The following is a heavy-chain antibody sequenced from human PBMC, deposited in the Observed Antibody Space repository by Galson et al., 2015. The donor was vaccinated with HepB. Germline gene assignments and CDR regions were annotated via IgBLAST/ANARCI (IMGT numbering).Heavy chain of an antibody. J-gene: IGHJ3*02. D-gene: IGHD3-10*01. Sequence: SLRLSCAASGFTFSSYGMHWVRQAPGKGLEWVAVISYDGSKNNYANSVKGRFTISRDNSKNTLYLQMNRLRAEDTAVFYCAKDWVRVVLIGFRGLSGAFDIWGQGTMVTVSS. CDR1: GFTFSSYG. CDR2: ISYDGSKN. V-gene: IGHV3-30*18. CDR3: AKDWVRVVLIGFRGLSGAFDI.